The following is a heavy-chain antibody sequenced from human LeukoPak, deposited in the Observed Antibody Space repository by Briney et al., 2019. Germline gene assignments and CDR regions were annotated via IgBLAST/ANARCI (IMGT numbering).Heavy chain of an antibody. J-gene: IGHJ3*02. CDR3: ARCLGFLIGSTWYPDAFDI. Sequence: SETLSLTCAVYSGSFSGYYWSWIRQPPGKGLEWIGEINHSGSTNYNPSLKSRVTISVDTSKNQMSLKLSSVTAADTAVYYCARCLGFLIGSTWYPDAFDIWGQGTMVTVSS. D-gene: IGHD6-13*01. V-gene: IGHV4-34*01. CDR1: SGSFSGYY. CDR2: INHSGST.